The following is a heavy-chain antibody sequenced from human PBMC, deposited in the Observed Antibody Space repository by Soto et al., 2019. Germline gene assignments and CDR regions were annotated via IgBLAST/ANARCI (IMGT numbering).Heavy chain of an antibody. CDR2: ISAYNGNT. V-gene: IGHV1-18*01. D-gene: IGHD3-10*01. CDR3: ARDPYYYGSGSISAHFYYY. Sequence: GAPVKLSCKTSGYTFTSYGISLVRQAPGQGIEWMGWISAYNGNTNYAQKLQGRVTMTTDTSTSTAYMELRSLRSDDTAVYYCARDPYYYGSGSISAHFYYY. CDR1: GYTFTSYG. J-gene: IGHJ6*01.